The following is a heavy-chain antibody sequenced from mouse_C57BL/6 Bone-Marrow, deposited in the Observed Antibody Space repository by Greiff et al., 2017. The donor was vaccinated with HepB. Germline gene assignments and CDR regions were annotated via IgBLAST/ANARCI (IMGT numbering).Heavy chain of an antibody. Sequence: EVKLVESVAELVRPGASVKLSCTASGFNIKNTYMHWVKQRPEQGLEWIGRIDPANGNTKYAPKFQGKATITADTSSNTAYLQLSSLTSEDTAIYYCATYYSNFAGFAYWGQGTLVTVSA. D-gene: IGHD2-5*01. CDR3: ATYYSNFAGFAY. J-gene: IGHJ3*01. CDR1: GFNIKNTY. CDR2: IDPANGNT. V-gene: IGHV14-3*01.